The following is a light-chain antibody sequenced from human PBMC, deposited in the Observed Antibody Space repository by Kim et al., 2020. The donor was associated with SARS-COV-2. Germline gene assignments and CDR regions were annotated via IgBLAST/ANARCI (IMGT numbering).Light chain of an antibody. CDR1: QSITNNY. CDR3: QQNGNSPVT. J-gene: IGKJ5*01. Sequence: PGEKATRSCRATQSITNNYVAWFQQRPGQAPRLLIYGASRRATGIPDRFSGSGSGTDCTLTISRLEPEDFAVYYCQQNGNSPVTFGRGTRLEIK. V-gene: IGKV3-20*01. CDR2: GAS.